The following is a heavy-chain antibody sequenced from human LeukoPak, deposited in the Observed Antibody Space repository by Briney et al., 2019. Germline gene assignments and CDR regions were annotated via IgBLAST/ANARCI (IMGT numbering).Heavy chain of an antibody. D-gene: IGHD6-19*01. CDR3: ARVGSSGWYVHPTLDY. CDR2: INSNSGDT. J-gene: IGHJ4*02. Sequence: ASVKLSCKASGCTLTGYYMHWVRQAPGQGLEWMGWINSNSGDTNYAQKVQGRVTVTRDTSISTAYMELSWLSTDDTAVYYCARVGSSGWYVHPTLDYWGQGTLVTVFS. V-gene: IGHV1-2*02. CDR1: GCTLTGYY.